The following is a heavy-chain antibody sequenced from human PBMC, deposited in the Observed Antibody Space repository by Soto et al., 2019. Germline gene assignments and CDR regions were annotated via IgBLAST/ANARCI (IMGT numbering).Heavy chain of an antibody. V-gene: IGHV1-69*13. CDR1: GGTFSSYA. CDR3: ARSGSSSRRFDY. D-gene: IGHD6-6*01. J-gene: IGHJ4*02. CDR2: IIPIFGTA. Sequence: ASVKVSCKASGGTFSSYAISWVRQAPGQGLEWMGGIIPIFGTANYAQKFQGRVTITADESTSTAYMELSSLRSEDTAVYYCARSGSSSRRFDYWGQGALVTVSS.